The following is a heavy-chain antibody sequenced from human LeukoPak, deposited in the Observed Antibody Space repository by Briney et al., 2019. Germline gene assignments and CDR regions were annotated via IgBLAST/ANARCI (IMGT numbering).Heavy chain of an antibody. V-gene: IGHV1-3*01. J-gene: IGHJ4*02. D-gene: IGHD2-2*01. CDR1: GYTFTSYA. Sequence: ASVKVSCKASGYTFTSYAMHWVRQAPGQRLEWMGWINAGNGNTKYSQKFQGRVTITRDTSANTAYMELSSLRTDDTAVYYCARATLGYCSSTSCPLDYWGQGILVTVSS. CDR2: INAGNGNT. CDR3: ARATLGYCSSTSCPLDY.